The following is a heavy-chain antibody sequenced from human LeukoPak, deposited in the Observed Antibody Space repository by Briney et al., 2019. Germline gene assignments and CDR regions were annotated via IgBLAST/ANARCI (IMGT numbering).Heavy chain of an antibody. D-gene: IGHD2-15*01. CDR1: GFAFSTYW. CDR3: ARQVVGGYFDL. V-gene: IGHV3-7*01. CDR2: IKQDGSEK. J-gene: IGHJ2*01. Sequence: PGGSLRLSCAASGFAFSTYWMHWVRQAPGKGLEWVANIKQDGSEKYYVDSVKGRFTISRDNAKNSLFLQMNSLRAEDMAVYYCARQVVGGYFDLWGRGTLVTVSS.